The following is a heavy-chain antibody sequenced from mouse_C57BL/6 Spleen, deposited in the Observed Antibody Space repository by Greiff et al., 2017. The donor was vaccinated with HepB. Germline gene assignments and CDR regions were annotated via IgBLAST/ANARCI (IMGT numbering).Heavy chain of an antibody. Sequence: VQLQESGAELVKPGASVKISCKSSGYAFSSYWMNWVKQRPGKGLEWIGQIYPGDGDTNYNGKFKGKATLTADKSSSTAYMQLSSLTSEDSAVYFCARDHYGSPWFAYWGQGTLVTVSA. CDR3: ARDHYGSPWFAY. CDR1: GYAFSSYW. J-gene: IGHJ3*01. D-gene: IGHD1-1*01. V-gene: IGHV1-80*01. CDR2: IYPGDGDT.